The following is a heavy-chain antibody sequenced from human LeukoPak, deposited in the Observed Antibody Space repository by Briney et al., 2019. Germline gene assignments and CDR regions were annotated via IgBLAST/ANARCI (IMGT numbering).Heavy chain of an antibody. Sequence: GGSLRLSCAASGFTFSSYGMHWVRQAPGKGLEWVAVISYDGSNKYYADSVKGRFTISRDNSKNTLYLQMNSLRAEDTAVYYCAKSITGTSSLPDAFDIWGQGTMVTVSS. CDR1: GFTFSSYG. V-gene: IGHV3-30*18. J-gene: IGHJ3*02. D-gene: IGHD1-20*01. CDR3: AKSITGTSSLPDAFDI. CDR2: ISYDGSNK.